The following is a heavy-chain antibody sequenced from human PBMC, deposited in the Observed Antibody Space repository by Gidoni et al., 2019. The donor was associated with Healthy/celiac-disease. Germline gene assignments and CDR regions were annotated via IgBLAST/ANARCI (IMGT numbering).Heavy chain of an antibody. J-gene: IGHJ4*02. D-gene: IGHD3-3*01. CDR3: ARGDYDFWSGRTIDY. CDR1: GGSTRSGGYY. CDR2: IYYSGST. Sequence: QVQLQESGPGLVKPSQTLSLTCTVSGGSTRSGGYYWSWIRQHPGKGLEWIGYIYYSGSTYYNPSLKSRVTISVDTSKNQFSLKLSSVTAADTAVYYCARGDYDFWSGRTIDYWGQGTLVTVSS. V-gene: IGHV4-31*03.